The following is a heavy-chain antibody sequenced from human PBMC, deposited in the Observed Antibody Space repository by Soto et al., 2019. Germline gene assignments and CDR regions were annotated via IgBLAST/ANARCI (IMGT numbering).Heavy chain of an antibody. D-gene: IGHD2-8*01. CDR1: VFIFSSHN. J-gene: IGHJ6*02. CDR2: ITGISSYI. CDR3: ASLVSSENGYGMDV. Sequence: GGSLILSCPASVFIFSSHNMNWVRQAPGKGLEWVSSITGISSYIFYADSVKGRFTISRDNAKNTVYLQMNSLRAEDTGVYYCASLVSSENGYGMDVWGQGTTVTVSS. V-gene: IGHV3-21*06.